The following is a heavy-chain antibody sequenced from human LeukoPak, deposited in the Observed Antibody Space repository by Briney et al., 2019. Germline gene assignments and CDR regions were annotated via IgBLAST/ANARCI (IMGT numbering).Heavy chain of an antibody. CDR3: ARLVIP. CDR1: GFSTSSDYY. CDR2: VSHSGIT. J-gene: IGHJ5*02. Sequence: PSETLSLTCTVSGFSTSSDYYWGWIRQPPGKGLEWLGSVSHSGITYYNSSLNSRVTISVDTSNNQFSLKVNSVTAADTAVYYCARLVIPWGQGILVTVSS. D-gene: IGHD3-10*01. V-gene: IGHV4-38-2*02.